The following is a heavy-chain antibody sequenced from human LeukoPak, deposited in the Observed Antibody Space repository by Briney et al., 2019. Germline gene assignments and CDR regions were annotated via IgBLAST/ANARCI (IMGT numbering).Heavy chain of an antibody. CDR2: IYSGGST. V-gene: IGHV3-66*01. Sequence: GGSLRLSCAASGFIVSSDYMTWVRQAPGKGLEWGSVIYSGGSTYYAGSVKGRFTISRDKSKNTLYLQMNSLRGEDTAVYYCARYFQPGTSNWFDPWGQGTLVTVSS. CDR1: GFIVSSDY. D-gene: IGHD3-10*01. CDR3: ARYFQPGTSNWFDP. J-gene: IGHJ5*02.